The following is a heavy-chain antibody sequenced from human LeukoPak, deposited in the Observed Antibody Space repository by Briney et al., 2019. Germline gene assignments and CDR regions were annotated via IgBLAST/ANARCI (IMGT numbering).Heavy chain of an antibody. Sequence: GGSPRLSCAASGFTFSSYWMHWVRQAPGKGLVWVSRINSDGSSTSYADSVKGRFTISRDNAKNTLYLQMNSLRAEDTAVYYCARGRGGIAAAGTLQPHYYYYMDVWGKGTTVTISS. V-gene: IGHV3-74*01. CDR2: INSDGSST. J-gene: IGHJ6*03. D-gene: IGHD6-13*01. CDR1: GFTFSSYW. CDR3: ARGRGGIAAAGTLQPHYYYYMDV.